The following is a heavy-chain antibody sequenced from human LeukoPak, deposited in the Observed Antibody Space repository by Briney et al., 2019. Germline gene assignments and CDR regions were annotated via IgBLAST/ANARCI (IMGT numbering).Heavy chain of an antibody. V-gene: IGHV4-34*01. CDR3: ARGVFSHWFDP. Sequence: PSETLSLTCAVYGGSFSGYYWSWIRQPPGKGLEWIGEIDHSGSTNYNPSLKSRVTISVDTSKNQCSLQLNSVTPEDTAVYYCARGVFSHWFDPWGQGTLVIVSS. CDR1: GGSFSGYY. CDR2: IDHSGST. J-gene: IGHJ5*02.